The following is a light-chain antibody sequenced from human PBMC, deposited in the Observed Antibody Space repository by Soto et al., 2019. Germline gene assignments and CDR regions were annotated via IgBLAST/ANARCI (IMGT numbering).Light chain of an antibody. J-gene: IGKJ1*01. V-gene: IGKV3-11*01. Sequence: EIVLTQSPATLSLSPGERATLSCRASQSVSSYLAWYQQKPGQAPRLLIYDASNRATGIPARFSGSGSGTDFTLIISSLEPEDFAVYYCQQRSNWPSGTFGQGTKVEIK. CDR2: DAS. CDR1: QSVSSY. CDR3: QQRSNWPSGT.